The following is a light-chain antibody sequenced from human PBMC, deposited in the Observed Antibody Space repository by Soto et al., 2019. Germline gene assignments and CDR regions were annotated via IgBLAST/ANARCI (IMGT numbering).Light chain of an antibody. CDR1: SRHTNYA. J-gene: IGLJ3*02. CDR3: LTWGPGIWV. Sequence: QPVLTQSPPASASLGASVKLTCSLSSRHTNYAIAWHQVQPEKGPRYLMKINSDGRHIKGDGIPDRFSGSSSGAERYLTISSLRSEDEADYYCLTWGPGIWVFGGGTQLTVL. CDR2: INSDGRH. V-gene: IGLV4-69*01.